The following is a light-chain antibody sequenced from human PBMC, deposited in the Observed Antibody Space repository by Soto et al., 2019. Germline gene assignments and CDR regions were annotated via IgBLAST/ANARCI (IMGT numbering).Light chain of an antibody. CDR2: GAS. J-gene: IGKJ5*01. Sequence: EIVLTQSPGTLSLSPGERATLSCRASQSVSSTYLAWYQQKPGQPPRLPIYGASSRATGIPDRFSGSGSGTDFTLTITRLGSEDFAVYYCQQYGSSPVTFGQGTRLDIK. CDR3: QQYGSSPVT. V-gene: IGKV3-20*01. CDR1: QSVSSTY.